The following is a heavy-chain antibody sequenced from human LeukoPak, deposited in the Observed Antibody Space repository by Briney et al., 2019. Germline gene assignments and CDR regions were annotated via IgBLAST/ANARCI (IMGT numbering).Heavy chain of an antibody. CDR2: IIPNSGGT. CDR3: ASAYSGMVRGVITSTEF. V-gene: IGHV1-2*06. J-gene: IGHJ4*02. CDR1: GYTFTGYY. D-gene: IGHD3-10*01. Sequence: ASVKVSCKASGYTFTGYYMHWVRQAPGQGLEWMGRIIPNSGGTNYAQKFQGRVTMTRDTSISTAYMELSRLRSDDTAVYYCASAYSGMVRGVITSTEFWGQGTLVTVSS.